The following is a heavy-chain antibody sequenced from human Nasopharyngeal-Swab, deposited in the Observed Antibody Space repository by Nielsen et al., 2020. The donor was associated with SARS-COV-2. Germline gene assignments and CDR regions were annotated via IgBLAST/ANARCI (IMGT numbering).Heavy chain of an antibody. D-gene: IGHD2/OR15-2a*01. V-gene: IGHV3-23*01. J-gene: IGHJ4*02. CDR2: IVGSGDLSGSGGST. Sequence: GESLKISCVASGYSFRTYGMSWVRQAPGKGLEWVAAIVGSGDLSGSGGSTYYADSVKGRFTIPRDNSKNTLSLQMNSLRAEDTAVYYCAKDLRGPYFFWGQGTLVTVSS. CDR3: AKDLRGPYFF. CDR1: GYSFRTYG.